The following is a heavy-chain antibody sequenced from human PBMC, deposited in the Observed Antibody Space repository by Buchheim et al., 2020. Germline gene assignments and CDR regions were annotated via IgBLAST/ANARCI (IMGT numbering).Heavy chain of an antibody. D-gene: IGHD3-3*01. CDR2: IYYSGST. V-gene: IGHV4-31*03. Sequence: QVQLQESGPGLVKPSQTLSLTRTVSGGSISSGGYYWNWIRQHPGKGLEWIGYIYYSGSTYYNPSLKSRVTISVDTSKNQFSLKLSSVTAADTAVYYCARAVYDFWSGYLGWFDPRGQGTL. CDR1: GGSISSGGYY. CDR3: ARAVYDFWSGYLGWFDP. J-gene: IGHJ5*02.